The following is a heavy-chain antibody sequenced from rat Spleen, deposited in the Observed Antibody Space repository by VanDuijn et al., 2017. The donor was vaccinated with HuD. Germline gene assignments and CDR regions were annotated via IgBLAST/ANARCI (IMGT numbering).Heavy chain of an antibody. CDR3: ARHDTTVVTGYVMDA. J-gene: IGHJ4*01. D-gene: IGHD1-1*01. CDR1: GFTFSDYY. Sequence: EVQLVESGGGLVQPGRSMKLSCAASGFTFSDYYMAWVRQAPKKGLEWVASIIYEGSSTYYGDSVKGRFTISRDNAKSTLYLQINSLRSEDTATYYCARHDTTVVTGYVMDAWGQGASVTVSS. V-gene: IGHV5-22*01. CDR2: IIYEGSST.